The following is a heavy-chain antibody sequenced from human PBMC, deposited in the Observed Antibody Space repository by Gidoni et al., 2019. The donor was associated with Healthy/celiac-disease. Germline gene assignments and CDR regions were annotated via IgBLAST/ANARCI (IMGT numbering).Heavy chain of an antibody. Sequence: FSSYGMHWVRQAPGKGLEWVAVIWYDGSNKYYADSVKGRFTISRDNSKNTLYLQMNSLRAEDTAVYYCARVDYDSSGYFDYWGQGTLVTVSS. CDR1: FSSYG. J-gene: IGHJ4*02. D-gene: IGHD3-22*01. V-gene: IGHV3-33*01. CDR2: IWYDGSNK. CDR3: ARVDYDSSGYFDY.